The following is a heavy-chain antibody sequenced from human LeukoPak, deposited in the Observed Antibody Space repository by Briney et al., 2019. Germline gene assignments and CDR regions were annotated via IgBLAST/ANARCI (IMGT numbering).Heavy chain of an antibody. CDR3: ARTGVSGDFDY. CDR2: INPDSGGT. J-gene: IGHJ4*02. V-gene: IGHV1-2*04. CDR1: GYTFTGYY. Sequence: ASVKVSCKASGYTFTGYYMHWVRQDPGQRLEWMGWINPDSGGTNYGKKFRSWVTMTRETSISTAYMELSRLSSDDTAVYYCARTGVSGDFDYWGQGTLVTVSS. D-gene: IGHD1-1*01.